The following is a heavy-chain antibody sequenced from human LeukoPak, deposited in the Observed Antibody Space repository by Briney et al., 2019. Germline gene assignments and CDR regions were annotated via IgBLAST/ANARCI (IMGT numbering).Heavy chain of an antibody. J-gene: IGHJ4*02. V-gene: IGHV3-30*18. CDR2: ISYDGSNK. Sequence: GGSLRLSCAASGFTFSNYLMHWVRQVPGKGLEWVAVISYDGSNKYYADSVKGRFTISRDNSKNTLYLQMNSLRAEDTAVYYCAKDHEMATIFVFVDYWGQGTLVTVSS. D-gene: IGHD5-24*01. CDR1: GFTFSNYL. CDR3: AKDHEMATIFVFVDY.